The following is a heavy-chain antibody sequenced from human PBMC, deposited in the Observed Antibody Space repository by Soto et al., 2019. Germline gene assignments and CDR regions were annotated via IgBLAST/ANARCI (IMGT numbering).Heavy chain of an antibody. D-gene: IGHD6-6*01. V-gene: IGHV4-4*07. CDR2: IYSSGAT. CDR3: ARGKYSSSPMFDY. CDR1: GGSISGFY. Sequence: SETLSLTCTVAGGSISGFYWSWVRQPAGKGLEWIGRIYSSGATKYNPSLRNRVTMSVDTSTDQYSLNLASMTAADTAVYYCARGKYSSSPMFDYWGQGTLVTVSS. J-gene: IGHJ4*02.